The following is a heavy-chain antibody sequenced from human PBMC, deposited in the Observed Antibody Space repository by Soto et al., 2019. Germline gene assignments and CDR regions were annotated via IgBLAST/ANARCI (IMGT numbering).Heavy chain of an antibody. Sequence: QVQLQQWGAGLLKPSETLSFTCAVYGGSFSGYYWTWIRQPPGKGLEWIGEINHSGRANYNPSLDSRLTISVDTSKNQFALEVRSVTAADTAVYYCARAKGYGANSCLDSWGQGNLVTVSS. CDR3: ARAKGYGANSCLDS. CDR2: INHSGRA. V-gene: IGHV4-34*01. D-gene: IGHD4-17*01. CDR1: GGSFSGYY. J-gene: IGHJ5*01.